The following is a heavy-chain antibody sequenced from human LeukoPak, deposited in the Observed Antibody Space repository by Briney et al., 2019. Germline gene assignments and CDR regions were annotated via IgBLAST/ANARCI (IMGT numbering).Heavy chain of an antibody. D-gene: IGHD3-22*01. V-gene: IGHV1-8*01. Sequence: GASVKVSCKALRYTFTSYDINWVRQAPGQGLEWMGWMNPRTGNAGYAPKFQGRVTMYRDTSISTAFLELSGLKSEDTAVYYCARLSETPDYYGGGGYLYLAYWGQGTRVTVSS. CDR2: MNPRTGNA. CDR3: ARLSETPDYYGGGGYLYLAY. CDR1: RYTFTSYD. J-gene: IGHJ4*02.